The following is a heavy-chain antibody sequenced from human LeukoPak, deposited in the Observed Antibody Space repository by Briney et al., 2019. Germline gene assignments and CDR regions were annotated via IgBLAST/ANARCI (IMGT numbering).Heavy chain of an antibody. CDR1: GYTFTGYY. J-gene: IGHJ4*02. V-gene: IGHV1-2*06. D-gene: IGHD3-22*01. CDR3: ARETYYYDSSGPTSGTPVVD. Sequence: ASAKVSCKASGYTFTGYYMHWVRQAPGQGLEWMGRINPNCGGTNYAQKFQGRVTMTRDTSISTAHMELSRLRSDDTAVYYCARETYYYDSSGPTSGTPVVDWGQGTLVTVSS. CDR2: INPNCGGT.